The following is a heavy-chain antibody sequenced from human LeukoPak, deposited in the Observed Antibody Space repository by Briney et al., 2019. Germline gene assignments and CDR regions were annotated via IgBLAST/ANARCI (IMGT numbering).Heavy chain of an antibody. CDR3: ARYGMATIQFFDY. Sequence: SETLSLTCTVSGGSISSGDYYWSWIRQPPGKGREWIGYIYYSGSTYYNPSLKSRVTISVDTSKNQFSLKLSSVTAADTAVYYCARYGMATIQFFDYWGQGTLFTVSS. CDR1: GGSISSGDYY. J-gene: IGHJ4*02. V-gene: IGHV4-30-4*02. D-gene: IGHD5-24*01. CDR2: IYYSGST.